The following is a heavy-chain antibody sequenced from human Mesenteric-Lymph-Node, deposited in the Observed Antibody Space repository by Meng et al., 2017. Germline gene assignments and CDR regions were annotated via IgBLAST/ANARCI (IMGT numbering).Heavy chain of an antibody. CDR3: ARASFGGSYYREMAY. J-gene: IGHJ4*02. D-gene: IGHD1-26*01. CDR1: GFTFSTYS. V-gene: IGHV3-21*04. Sequence: GESLKISCAASGFTFSTYSMNWVRQAPGKGLEWVSSISSSSTYIYYADSVKGRFTISRDNAKNSLYLQMNSLRAEDTALYHCARASFGGSYYREMAYWGQGTLVTVSS. CDR2: ISSSSTYI.